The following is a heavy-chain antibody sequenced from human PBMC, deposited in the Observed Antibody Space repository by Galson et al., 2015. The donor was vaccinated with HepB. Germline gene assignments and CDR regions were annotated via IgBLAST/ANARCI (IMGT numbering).Heavy chain of an antibody. V-gene: IGHV1-18*04. CDR1: GYTFTSYG. J-gene: IGHJ6*02. D-gene: IGHD7-27*01. Sequence: SVKVSCKASGYTFTSYGISWVRQAPGQGLEWMGWISSYNDNTNYAQKLQGRVNMTTDTSTSTAYMELRSLRSDDTAVYYCAGDGSGSLGYYYCGMDVWGQGTTVTVSS. CDR2: ISSYNDNT. CDR3: AGDGSGSLGYYYCGMDV.